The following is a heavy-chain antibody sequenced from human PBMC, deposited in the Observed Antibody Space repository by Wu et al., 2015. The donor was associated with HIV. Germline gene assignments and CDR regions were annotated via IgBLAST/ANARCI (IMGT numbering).Heavy chain of an antibody. CDR3: ARAHRDIVVVPAARNYYYYMDV. D-gene: IGHD2-2*01. CDR2: IIPIFGTA. J-gene: IGHJ6*03. V-gene: IGHV1-69*12. CDR1: GGTFSSYA. Sequence: QVQLVQSGAEVKKPGSSVKVSCKASGGTFSSYAISWVRQAPGQGLEWMGGIIPIFGTANYAQKFQGRVTITADESTSTAYMELSSLRSEDTAVYYCARAHRDIVVVPAARNYYYYMDVWGKGTTVTVSS.